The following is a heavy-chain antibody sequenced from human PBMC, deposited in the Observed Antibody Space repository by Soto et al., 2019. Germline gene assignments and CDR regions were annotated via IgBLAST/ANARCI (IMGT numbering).Heavy chain of an antibody. CDR1: GGTFSGYA. J-gene: IGHJ6*02. CDR3: ARERSSSSWYSDYYYYYGMDV. CDR2: IIPIFGTA. Sequence: SVKVSCKASGGTFSGYAISWVRQAPGQGLEWMGGIIPIFGTANYAQKFQGRVTITADESTSTAYMELSSLRSEDTAVYYCARERSSSSWYSDYYYYYGMDVWGQGTTVTVSS. V-gene: IGHV1-69*13. D-gene: IGHD6-13*01.